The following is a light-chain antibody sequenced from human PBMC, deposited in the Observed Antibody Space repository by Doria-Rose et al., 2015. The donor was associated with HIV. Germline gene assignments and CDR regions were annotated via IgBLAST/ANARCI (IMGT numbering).Light chain of an antibody. CDR1: QSFSSTY. CDR2: DGS. V-gene: IGKV3-20*01. J-gene: IGKJ1*01. CDR3: HQYGTSWT. Sequence: DIVMTQTPGTLSLSPGERATLSCRAGQSFSSTYLAWYQQKPGQAPSLLIYDGSTRATGIPDRFRASGSGTDFTLTINRLEPEDFALYYCHQYGTSWTFGQGTKVEI.